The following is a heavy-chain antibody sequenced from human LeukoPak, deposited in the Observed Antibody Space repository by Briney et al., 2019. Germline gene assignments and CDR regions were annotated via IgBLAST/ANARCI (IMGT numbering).Heavy chain of an antibody. CDR3: AELGITMIGGV. V-gene: IGHV3-7*01. CDR1: GFTFSSYW. CDR2: INQDGSEK. Sequence: GGSLRLSCAASGFTFSSYWMSWVRQAPGKGLEWVANINQDGSEKYYVDSVKGRFTISRDNAKNSLYLQMNSLRAEDTAVYYCAELGITMIGGVWGKGTTVTISS. J-gene: IGHJ6*04. D-gene: IGHD3-10*02.